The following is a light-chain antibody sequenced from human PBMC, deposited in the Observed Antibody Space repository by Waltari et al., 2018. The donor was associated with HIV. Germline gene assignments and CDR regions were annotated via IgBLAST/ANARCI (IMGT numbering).Light chain of an antibody. J-gene: IGLJ1*01. Sequence: QSVLTKPPSASGTPGQRVTISCSGSNPNLGRNYVYWYQQIPGTAPKRLMYTNNRRPSGVPARLSGSKSGTSASLAIIGLRSEDEADYYCAAWNDRLSGYVFGTGTKVTV. V-gene: IGLV1-47*01. CDR3: AAWNDRLSGYV. CDR2: TNN. CDR1: NPNLGRNY.